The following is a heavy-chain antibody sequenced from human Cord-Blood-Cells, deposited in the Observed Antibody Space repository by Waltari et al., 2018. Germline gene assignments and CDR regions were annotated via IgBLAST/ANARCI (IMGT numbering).Heavy chain of an antibody. CDR1: GGSFSYY. D-gene: IGHD6-6*01. CDR2: INHSGST. V-gene: IGHV4-34*01. Sequence: QAQLQQWGAGLLKPSETLSLTCAVYGGSFSYYWSWIRQPPGKGLEWIGEINHSGSTNYNPSLKSRVTISVDTSKNQFSLKLSSVTAADTAVYYCARGEYSSSSFDYWGQGTLVTVSS. J-gene: IGHJ4*02. CDR3: ARGEYSSSSFDY.